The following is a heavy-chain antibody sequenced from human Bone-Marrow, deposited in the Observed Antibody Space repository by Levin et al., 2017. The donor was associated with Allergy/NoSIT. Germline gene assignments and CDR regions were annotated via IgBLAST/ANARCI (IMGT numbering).Heavy chain of an antibody. CDR2: VIPIFRVA. CDR1: GGTFSSYA. V-gene: IGHV1-69*01. CDR3: AKVSDYHGSGSYASLDD. Sequence: KISCTGSGGTFSSYAISWVRQAPGQGLEWMGGVIPIFRVANYAQKFQGRVTITADESTSTAYMELSSLRSDDTAVYYCAKVSDYHGSGSYASLDDWGQGTLVTVSS. D-gene: IGHD3-10*01. J-gene: IGHJ4*02.